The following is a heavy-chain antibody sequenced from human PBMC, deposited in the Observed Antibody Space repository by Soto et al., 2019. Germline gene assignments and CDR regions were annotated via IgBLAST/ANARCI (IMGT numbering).Heavy chain of an antibody. J-gene: IGHJ5*02. CDR3: ARDRTDYDFWSGYHNWFDP. CDR1: GFTFSSYW. Sequence: GESLKISCAASGFTFSSYWMSWVRQAPGKGLEWVANIKQDGSEKYYVDSVKGRFTISRDNAKNSLYLQMNSLRAEDTAVYYCARDRTDYDFWSGYHNWFDPWGQGTLVTVSS. V-gene: IGHV3-7*01. CDR2: IKQDGSEK. D-gene: IGHD3-3*01.